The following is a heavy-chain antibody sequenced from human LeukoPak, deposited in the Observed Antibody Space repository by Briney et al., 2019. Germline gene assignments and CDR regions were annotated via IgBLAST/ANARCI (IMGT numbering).Heavy chain of an antibody. CDR1: GFTFSSYW. J-gene: IGHJ4*02. CDR2: INGDGSST. D-gene: IGHD3-22*01. Sequence: GRSLRLSRAVSGFTFSSYWMHWVRQAPGKGPVWVLRINGDGSSTSYADSVKGRFTISRDNAKNTLYLQMNSLRSEATAVYYCARLDDSSGYSFDYWGQGTLVTVSS. V-gene: IGHV3-74*01. CDR3: ARLDDSSGYSFDY.